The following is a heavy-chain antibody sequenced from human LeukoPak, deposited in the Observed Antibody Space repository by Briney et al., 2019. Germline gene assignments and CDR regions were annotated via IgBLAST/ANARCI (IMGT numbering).Heavy chain of an antibody. V-gene: IGHV5-51*01. J-gene: IGHJ5*02. CDR2: IYPGDSDT. CDR3: AREVAVAAEGDWFDL. CDR1: GYSFTSYW. D-gene: IGHD6-19*01. Sequence: GESLKISCKGSGYSFTSYWIGWVRQMPGKGLEWMGIIYPGDSDTRYSPSFQGQVTISADKSISTAYLQWSSLKASDTAMYYCAREVAVAAEGDWFDLWGQGTLVTVSS.